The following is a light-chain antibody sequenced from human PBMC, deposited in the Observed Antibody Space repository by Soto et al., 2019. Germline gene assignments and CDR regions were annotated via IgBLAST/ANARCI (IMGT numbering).Light chain of an antibody. CDR3: QKYKRTPRT. V-gene: IGKV1-27*01. CDR1: QDISDH. CDR2: EAS. J-gene: IGKJ1*01. Sequence: DFQMTQSPSSLSASVGDRVTITCRASQDISDHLAWYQHKPGKVPKLLIYEASTLQSGVPSRFSGGGFGTDFTLTISSLQPEDVATYYCQKYKRTPRTFGQGTKVELK.